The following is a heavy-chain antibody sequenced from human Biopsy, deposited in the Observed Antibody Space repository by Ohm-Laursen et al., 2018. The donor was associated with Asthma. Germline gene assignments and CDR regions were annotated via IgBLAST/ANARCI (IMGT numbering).Heavy chain of an antibody. V-gene: IGHV3-9*01. D-gene: IGHD4-17*01. CDR1: GFKFDDNA. Sequence: SLRLSCAASGFKFDDNAMHWIRQAPGKGLEWVPGISWNSGRIGYVDSVKGRFTISRDNAKNSLYLQMNSLRPEDTALYYCAKDGVTTVTTTAFDMWGQGTMVTVAS. CDR3: AKDGVTTVTTTAFDM. J-gene: IGHJ3*02. CDR2: ISWNSGRI.